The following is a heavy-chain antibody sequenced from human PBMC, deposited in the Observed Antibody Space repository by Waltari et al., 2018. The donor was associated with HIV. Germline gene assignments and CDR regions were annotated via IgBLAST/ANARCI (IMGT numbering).Heavy chain of an antibody. D-gene: IGHD1-26*01. Sequence: QVQLVQSGAEVKKPGASVKVYCNASGYTFTGDYMHWVRQAPGQGLEWMGAINPSSAGTNYAQKFQGRVTMTRDTSLSTAYMGLSRLRSDDTAVYYCARGGYRELLFYFDYWGQGTLVTVSS. CDR3: ARGGYRELLFYFDY. CDR2: INPSSAGT. V-gene: IGHV1-2*02. J-gene: IGHJ4*02. CDR1: GYTFTGDY.